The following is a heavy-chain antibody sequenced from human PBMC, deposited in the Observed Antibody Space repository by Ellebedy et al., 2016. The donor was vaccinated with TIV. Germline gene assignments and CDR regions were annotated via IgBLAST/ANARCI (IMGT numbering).Heavy chain of an antibody. V-gene: IGHV1-18*01. Sequence: AASVKVSCKASGYTFSNHGISWVRQAPGQGLEWMGWTSAYNGDTNYAPKLQGRVTMTTDTSTSTAYMELRSLRSDDTAVYYCARDRMRGDPRSSYYYGMDGWGQGTTVTVSS. CDR3: ARDRMRGDPRSSYYYGMDG. D-gene: IGHD3-16*01. CDR2: TSAYNGDT. J-gene: IGHJ6*02. CDR1: GYTFSNHG.